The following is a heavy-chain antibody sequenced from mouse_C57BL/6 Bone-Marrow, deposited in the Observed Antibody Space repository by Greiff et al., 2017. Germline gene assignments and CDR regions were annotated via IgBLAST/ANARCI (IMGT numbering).Heavy chain of an antibody. CDR3: TTFYSNYHYAMDY. CDR2: IDPEDGDT. V-gene: IGHV14-1*01. Sequence: EVKLMESGAELVRPGASVKLSCTASGFNIKDYYMHWVKQRPEQGLEWIGRIDPEDGDTEYAPKFQGKATMTADTSSNTAYLQLSSLTSEDTAVYYCTTFYSNYHYAMDYWGQGTSVTVSS. J-gene: IGHJ4*01. CDR1: GFNIKDYY. D-gene: IGHD2-5*01.